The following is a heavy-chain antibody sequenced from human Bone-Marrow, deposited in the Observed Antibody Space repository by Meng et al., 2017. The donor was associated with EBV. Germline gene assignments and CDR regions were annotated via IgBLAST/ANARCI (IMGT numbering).Heavy chain of an antibody. D-gene: IGHD1-26*01. CDR3: ARDRTSGSYFYNWFDP. V-gene: IGHV3-33*01. CDR1: GFTFRRYG. CDR2: IWYDGSNK. J-gene: IGHJ5*02. Sequence: QVQLVESGXGVVQPGRXLRRSCSASGFTFRRYGMHWVRQAPGKGLEWVAVIWYDGSNKYYADSVKGRFTISRDNSKNTLYLQMNSLRAEDTAVYYCARDRTSGSYFYNWFDPWGQGTLVTVSS.